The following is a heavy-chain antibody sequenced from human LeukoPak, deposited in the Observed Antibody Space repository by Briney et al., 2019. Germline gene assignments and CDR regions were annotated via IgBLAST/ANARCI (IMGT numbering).Heavy chain of an antibody. J-gene: IGHJ4*02. D-gene: IGHD1-26*01. CDR3: AKGGRTFDY. CDR1: GFTFSSYG. V-gene: IGHV3-33*06. CDR2: IWYDGSNK. Sequence: GGSLRLSCAASGFTFSSYGMHWVRQAPGKGLEWVAVIWYDGSNKYYADSVKGRFTISRDNSKNTLYLQMNSLGAEDTAVYFCAKGGRTFDYWGLGTLVTVSS.